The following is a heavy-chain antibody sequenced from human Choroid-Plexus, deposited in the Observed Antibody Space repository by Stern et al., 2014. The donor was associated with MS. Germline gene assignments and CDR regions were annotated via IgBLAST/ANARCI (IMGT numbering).Heavy chain of an antibody. Sequence: QVQLVQSGGGVAQPGRPLILSCAASGFTFSNFGMHWVRQAPGKGLEWVALISYDGSDKYYADSVKGRFTIFRYNSKNTLYMQMNSLRAEDTAVYYCAKDRQWSTYFFDYWGQGSLVTVSS. CDR3: AKDRQWSTYFFDY. CDR2: ISYDGSDK. CDR1: GFTFSNFG. V-gene: IGHV3-30*18. D-gene: IGHD2-15*01. J-gene: IGHJ4*02.